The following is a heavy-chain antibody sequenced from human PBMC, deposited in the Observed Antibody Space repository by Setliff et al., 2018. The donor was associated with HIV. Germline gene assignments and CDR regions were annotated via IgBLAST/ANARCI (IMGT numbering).Heavy chain of an antibody. Sequence: PGESLKISCKGSEYSFTSHWIGWVRQVPGKGLEWMGIIHPVDSDARYSPSFQGQVTMSVDNSINTAYLQWGSLKASDTAFYYCARHRHTAAGTLDAFDLWGQGTMVTVSS. V-gene: IGHV5-51*01. D-gene: IGHD6-13*01. CDR1: EYSFTSHW. CDR3: ARHRHTAAGTLDAFDL. CDR2: IHPVDSDA. J-gene: IGHJ3*01.